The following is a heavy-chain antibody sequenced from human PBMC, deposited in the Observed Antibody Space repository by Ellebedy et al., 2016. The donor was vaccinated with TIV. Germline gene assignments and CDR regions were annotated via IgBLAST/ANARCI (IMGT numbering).Heavy chain of an antibody. CDR2: VFSSGYT. D-gene: IGHD2-21*02. CDR3: ARGYDNTGFYDCPYDH. Sequence: MPGGSLRLSCSVSGGSIGRYFWTWIRQSPEKGLEWIGYVFSSGYTNYNPSLESRVTISIDPSKGQFSLRLTSVTAADTAVYYCARGYDNTGFYDCPYDHWGQGTLVTVSS. J-gene: IGHJ4*02. CDR1: GGSIGRYF. V-gene: IGHV4-59*01.